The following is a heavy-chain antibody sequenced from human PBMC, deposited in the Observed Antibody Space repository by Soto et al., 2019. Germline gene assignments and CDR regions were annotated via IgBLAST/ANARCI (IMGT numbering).Heavy chain of an antibody. CDR2: INPSGGST. CDR1: GYTFTSYY. V-gene: IGHV1-46*01. Sequence: GASWKVSCKASGYTFTSYYMHWVRQAPGQELEWMGIINPSGGSTSYAQKFQGRVTMTRDTATSTVYMELSSLRSEDTAVYYCARSKGIVGATTRIPGYWGQGTLVTVSS. J-gene: IGHJ4*02. CDR3: ARSKGIVGATTRIPGY. D-gene: IGHD1-26*01.